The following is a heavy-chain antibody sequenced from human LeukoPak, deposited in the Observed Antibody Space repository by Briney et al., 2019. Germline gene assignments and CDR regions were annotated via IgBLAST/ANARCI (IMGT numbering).Heavy chain of an antibody. Sequence: SETLSPTCAVYGGSFSGYYWSWIRQPPGKGLEWIGEINHSGSTNYNPSLKSRVTISVDTSKNQFSLKLSSVTAADTAVYYCARVGVGYSYGAAFDYWGQGTLVTVSS. D-gene: IGHD5-18*01. V-gene: IGHV4-34*01. CDR2: INHSGST. CDR1: GGSFSGYY. CDR3: ARVGVGYSYGAAFDY. J-gene: IGHJ4*02.